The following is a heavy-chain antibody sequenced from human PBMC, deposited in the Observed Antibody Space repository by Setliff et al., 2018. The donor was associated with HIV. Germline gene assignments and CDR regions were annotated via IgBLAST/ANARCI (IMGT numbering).Heavy chain of an antibody. V-gene: IGHV4-34*01. Sequence: LSLTCAVYGGSFTGDYWSWVRQPPGKGLEWIGEINHSGSTNYNPSLKSRVTLSVDTSKNQFFLSLRYVAAADAALYYCARGSYRGTGYFVRYFDYWGQGILVTVSS. CDR1: GGSFTGDY. D-gene: IGHD3-9*01. CDR3: ARGSYRGTGYFVRYFDY. J-gene: IGHJ4*02. CDR2: INHSGST.